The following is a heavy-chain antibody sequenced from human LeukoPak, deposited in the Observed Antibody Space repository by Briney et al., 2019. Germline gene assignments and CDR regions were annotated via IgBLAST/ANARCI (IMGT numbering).Heavy chain of an antibody. V-gene: IGHV3-7*05. Sequence: GRSLRLSCAASGFTFSSYAMTWVRQAPGKGLEWVANIERDGSEKNYVDSVKGRFTISRDNAKNSLYLQMNSLRAEDTAVYYCARGQSGFDFWGQGTLVTVSS. CDR3: ARGQSGFDF. J-gene: IGHJ4*02. CDR1: GFTFSSYA. D-gene: IGHD3-3*01. CDR2: IERDGSEK.